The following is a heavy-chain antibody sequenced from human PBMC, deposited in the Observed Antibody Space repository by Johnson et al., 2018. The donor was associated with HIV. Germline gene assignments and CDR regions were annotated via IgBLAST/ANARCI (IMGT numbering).Heavy chain of an antibody. J-gene: IGHJ3*02. CDR2: IKQDGSEK. CDR3: ARDRSKLLYPFDAFDI. V-gene: IGHV3-7*01. D-gene: IGHD2-21*02. Sequence: VQLVESGGGLVQPGGSLRLSCAAPGFTFSSYWMSWVRQAPGKGLEWVANIKQDGSEKYYVDSVKGRFTISRDNAKNSLYLQMNSLRAEDTAVFYCARDRSKLLYPFDAFDIWGQGTMVTVSS. CDR1: GFTFSSYW.